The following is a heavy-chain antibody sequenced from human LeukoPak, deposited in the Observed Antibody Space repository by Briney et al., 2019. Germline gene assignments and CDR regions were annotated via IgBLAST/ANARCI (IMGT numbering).Heavy chain of an antibody. CDR2: ISAYNGNT. Sequence: ASVKVSCKASGYTFTSYGISWVRQAPGQGLEWMGWISAYNGNTNYAQKLQGGVTMTTDTSTSTAYMELRSLRSDDTAVYYCARDRRYCSGGSCFDIDYWGQGTLVTVSS. J-gene: IGHJ4*02. D-gene: IGHD2-15*01. CDR1: GYTFTSYG. V-gene: IGHV1-18*04. CDR3: ARDRRYCSGGSCFDIDY.